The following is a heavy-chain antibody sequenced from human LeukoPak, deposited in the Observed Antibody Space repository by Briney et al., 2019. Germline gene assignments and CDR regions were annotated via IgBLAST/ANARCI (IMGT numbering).Heavy chain of an antibody. D-gene: IGHD3-22*01. CDR1: GGYFSGYY. J-gene: IGHJ4*02. CDR2: FNHSGST. Sequence: PSETLSLTCAVYGGYFSGYYWSWIRQPPGKGLEWIGEFNHSGSTNYHPPLKRRVTISVDTPKNQFSLKLSSVTAADTAVYCCRRWGRRRNYYESRCPDYWGQGTLVTVSS. CDR3: RRWGRRRNYYESRCPDY. V-gene: IGHV4-34*01.